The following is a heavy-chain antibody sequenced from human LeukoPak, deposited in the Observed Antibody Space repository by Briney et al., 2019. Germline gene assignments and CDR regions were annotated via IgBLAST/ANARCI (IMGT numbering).Heavy chain of an antibody. CDR1: GYTFTSYG. CDR3: ARDGQIRFLEWLLLDY. V-gene: IGHV1-18*01. D-gene: IGHD3-3*01. CDR2: ISAYNGNT. Sequence: ASVKVSCKASGYTFTSYGISWVRQAPGQGLEWMGWISAYNGNTNYAQKLQGRVTMTTDTSTSTAYMELRSLRSDDTAVYYCARDGQIRFLEWLLLDYWGQGTLVTVSS. J-gene: IGHJ4*02.